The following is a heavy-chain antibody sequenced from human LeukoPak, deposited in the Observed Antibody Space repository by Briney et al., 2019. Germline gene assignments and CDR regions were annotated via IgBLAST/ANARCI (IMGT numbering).Heavy chain of an antibody. Sequence: RESLKVSCKGSGYSFTSYWIGWVRQMPGKGLEWMGIIYPGDSDTRYSPSFQGQVTISADKSISTAYLQWSSLKASDTAMYYCARSAVVPAAVFDYWGQGTLVTVSS. D-gene: IGHD2-2*01. CDR1: GYSFTSYW. V-gene: IGHV5-51*01. CDR3: ARSAVVPAAVFDY. J-gene: IGHJ4*02. CDR2: IYPGDSDT.